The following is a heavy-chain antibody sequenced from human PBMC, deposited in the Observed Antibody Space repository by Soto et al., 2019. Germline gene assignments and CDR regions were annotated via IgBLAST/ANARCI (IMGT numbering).Heavy chain of an antibody. CDR3: ARGQEGVVATH. V-gene: IGHV4-34*01. CDR2: VKDGGHA. J-gene: IGHJ4*02. Sequence: QVQLQQWGAGLLKPSETLSLNCAVTGGSLSGYYWSWIRQPPGKGLEWIGEVKDGGHANYSPSLRGRVTISPATSNNAFRLWLYSVTAADTGVYYCARGQEGVVATHWDQGSLVTVSS. CDR1: GGSLSGYY. D-gene: IGHD5-12*01.